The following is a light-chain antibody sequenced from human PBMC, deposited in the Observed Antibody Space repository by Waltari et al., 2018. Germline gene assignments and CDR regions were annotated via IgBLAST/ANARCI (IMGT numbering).Light chain of an antibody. CDR2: DAS. V-gene: IGKV3-11*01. CDR1: QCLSSY. Sequence: EIVLTQPPATLSLSPGERAHLSCRGSQCLSSYLAWYQQKSGQAPRLPIYDASNRATGIPARFSGGGSGTDFTLTISSLEPEDFAVYYCQQRSDWLLTFGGGTKVEIK. J-gene: IGKJ4*01. CDR3: QQRSDWLLT.